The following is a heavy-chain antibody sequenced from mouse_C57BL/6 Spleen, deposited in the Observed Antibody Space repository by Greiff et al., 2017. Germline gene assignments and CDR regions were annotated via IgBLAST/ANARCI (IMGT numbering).Heavy chain of an antibody. CDR1: GYTFTSYW. D-gene: IGHD1-1*01. CDR3: ARRGHYYGSSGDFDY. J-gene: IGHJ2*01. CDR2: IDPSDSYT. V-gene: IGHV1-69*01. Sequence: VQLPQPGAELVMPGASVKLSCKASGYTFTSYWMHWVKPRPGQGLEWIGEIDPSDSYTNYNQKFKGKSTLTVDKSSSTAYMQRSSLTSEDSAVYYCARRGHYYGSSGDFDYWGQGTTRTVSS.